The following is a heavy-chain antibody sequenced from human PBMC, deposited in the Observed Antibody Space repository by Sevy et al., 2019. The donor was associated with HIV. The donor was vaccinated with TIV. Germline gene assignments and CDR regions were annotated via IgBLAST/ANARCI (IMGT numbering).Heavy chain of an antibody. CDR2: IKSKTDGGTT. J-gene: IGHJ4*02. V-gene: IGHV3-15*01. Sequence: GGCLRLSCAASGFTFSNAWMSWVRQAPGKGLEWVGRIKSKTDGGTTDYAAPVKGRFTISRDDSKNTLYLQMNSLKTEDTAVYYCTTDFDVDTAMVTIDYWGQGTLVTVSS. CDR1: GFTFSNAW. CDR3: TTDFDVDTAMVTIDY. D-gene: IGHD5-18*01.